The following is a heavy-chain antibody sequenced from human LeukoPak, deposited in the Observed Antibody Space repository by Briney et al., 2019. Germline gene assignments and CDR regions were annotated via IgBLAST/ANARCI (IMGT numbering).Heavy chain of an antibody. D-gene: IGHD6-6*01. J-gene: IGHJ4*02. CDR1: GYTFTSYG. CDR2: ISAYNGNT. CDR3: AQTLEYSSSWV. V-gene: IGHV1-18*01. Sequence: GASVKLSCKASGYTFTSYGISWVRQAPGQGLEWMGWISAYNGNTNYAQKLQGRVTMTTDTSTSTAYMELRSLRSDGTAVYYCAQTLEYSSSWVWGQGTLVTVSS.